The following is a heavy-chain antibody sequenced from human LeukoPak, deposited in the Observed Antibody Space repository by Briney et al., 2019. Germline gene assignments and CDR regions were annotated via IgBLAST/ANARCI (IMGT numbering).Heavy chain of an antibody. CDR2: IYYSGST. V-gene: IGHV4-39*01. Sequence: SETLSLTCTVSGGSISSSSYYWGWIRQPPGNGLEWIGSIYYSGSTYYNPSLKSRVTISVDTSKNQFSLKLSSVTAADTAVYYCARHPRDGYNSPFDYWGQGTLVTVSS. CDR3: ARHPRDGYNSPFDY. J-gene: IGHJ4*02. D-gene: IGHD5-24*01. CDR1: GGSISSSSYY.